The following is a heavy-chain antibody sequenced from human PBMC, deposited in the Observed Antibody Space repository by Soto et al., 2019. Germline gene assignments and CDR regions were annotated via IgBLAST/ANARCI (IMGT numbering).Heavy chain of an antibody. D-gene: IGHD3-10*01. CDR2: IYYSGST. Sequence: TSETLSLTCTVSGGSISSSSYYWGWIRQPPGKGLEWIGSIYYSGSTYYNPSLKSRVTISVDTSKNQFSLKLSSVTAADTAVYYCARHVLLWFGELSEIDYWGQGTLVTVSS. J-gene: IGHJ4*02. CDR1: GGSISSSSYY. V-gene: IGHV4-39*01. CDR3: ARHVLLWFGELSEIDY.